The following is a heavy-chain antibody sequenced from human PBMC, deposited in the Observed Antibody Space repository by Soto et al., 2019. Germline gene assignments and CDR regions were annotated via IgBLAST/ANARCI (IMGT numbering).Heavy chain of an antibody. Sequence: SETLSLTCTVSGGSISSSSYYWGWIRQPPGKGLEWIGNIYYSGSTNYNPSLKSRVTMSVDTSKSQFSLKLSSVTAADTAVYYCARVVGSSGDYFDYWGQGALVTVSS. CDR3: ARVVGSSGDYFDY. D-gene: IGHD3-10*01. CDR1: GGSISSSSYY. J-gene: IGHJ4*02. V-gene: IGHV4-39*01. CDR2: IYYSGST.